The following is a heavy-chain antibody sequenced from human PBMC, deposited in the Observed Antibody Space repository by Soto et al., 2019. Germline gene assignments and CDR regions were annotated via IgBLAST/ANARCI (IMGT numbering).Heavy chain of an antibody. CDR3: SLVLCSSASGYKNDYYGMDV. V-gene: IGHV1-69*01. CDR2: IIPFSGTA. D-gene: IGHD2-2*02. Sequence: QVQLVQSGAEVKKPGSSVKVSCKASGGTFSSYAISWVRQTPGQGLEWMGGIIPFSGTANYAQKFQGRVPIPADESTSTAYMELSSLSSEDTAVYYCSLVLCSSASGYKNDYYGMDVCGKGKKVAFSS. J-gene: IGHJ6*04. CDR1: GGTFSSYA.